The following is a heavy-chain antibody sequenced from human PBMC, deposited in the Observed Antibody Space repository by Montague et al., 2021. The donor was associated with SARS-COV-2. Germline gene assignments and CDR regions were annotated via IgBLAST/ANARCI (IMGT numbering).Heavy chain of an antibody. Sequence: SLRLSRAASGFSFSTYTMNWVRQTPGKGLEWVSSIGGTTGYIYYADSVKGRFTISRDNAKSSVYLQMNSLRVDDTGRDYCWRSSGPWGQGTLVTVSA. D-gene: IGHD3-22*01. CDR1: GFSFSTYT. V-gene: IGHV3-21*06. CDR3: WRSSGP. CDR2: IGGTTGYI. J-gene: IGHJ5*02.